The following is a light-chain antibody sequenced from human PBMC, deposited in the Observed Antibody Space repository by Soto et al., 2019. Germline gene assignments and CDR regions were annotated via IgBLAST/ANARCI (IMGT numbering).Light chain of an antibody. J-gene: IGKJ4*01. CDR2: AAS. Sequence: DIKMNQSPSSLSASVGDRVTITCRASQDIAIYLAWYQQKPGEAPKLLIYAASTLYGGVPSRFSGSGSGTDFALTITSLQAEDFATYYCQQLRMYPSTFGGGTIVDI. CDR1: QDIAIY. V-gene: IGKV1-9*01. CDR3: QQLRMYPST.